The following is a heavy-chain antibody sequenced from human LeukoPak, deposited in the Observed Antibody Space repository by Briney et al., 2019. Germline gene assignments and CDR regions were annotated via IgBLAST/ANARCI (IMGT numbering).Heavy chain of an antibody. D-gene: IGHD3-22*01. CDR1: GYTFTSYG. V-gene: IGHV1-18*01. J-gene: IGHJ1*01. CDR3: ARDYYYDSSGYYYNRAEYFQH. CDR2: ISAYNDNT. Sequence: ASVTVSFKASGYTFTSYGIGWVRQAPGQGLAWLGWISAYNDNTNCAQKLQGRVTMTTDTSTSTAYMELRSLRSDDTAVYYCARDYYYDSSGYYYNRAEYFQHWGQGTLVTVSS.